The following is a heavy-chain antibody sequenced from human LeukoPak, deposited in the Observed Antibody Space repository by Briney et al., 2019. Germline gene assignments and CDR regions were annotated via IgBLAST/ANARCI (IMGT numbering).Heavy chain of an antibody. V-gene: IGHV3-23*01. D-gene: IGHD6-19*01. Sequence: GGSLRLSCAASGFTFSSYAMSWVRQAPGKGLEWVSAISGSGGSTIYYADSVKGRFTISRDNAKNSLYLQMNSLRAEDTAVYYYARASSGWANNAFDIWGQGTMVTVSS. CDR3: ARASSGWANNAFDI. J-gene: IGHJ3*02. CDR2: ISGSGGSTI. CDR1: GFTFSSYA.